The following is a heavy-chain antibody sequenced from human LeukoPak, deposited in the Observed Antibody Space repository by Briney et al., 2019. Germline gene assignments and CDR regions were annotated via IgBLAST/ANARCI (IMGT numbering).Heavy chain of an antibody. V-gene: IGHV1-2*02. D-gene: IGHD3-22*01. J-gene: IGHJ4*02. CDR3: VVSVQAPAIPPFDC. CDR1: GYTFTGYY. CDR2: INPNSGGT. Sequence: ASVKVSCKASGYTFTGYYMHWVRQAPGQGLEWMGWINPNSGGTNYAQKFQGRVTMTRDTSINTVYMELSSLTSDDAALYYCVVSVQAPAIPPFDCWGQGTPVTVSP.